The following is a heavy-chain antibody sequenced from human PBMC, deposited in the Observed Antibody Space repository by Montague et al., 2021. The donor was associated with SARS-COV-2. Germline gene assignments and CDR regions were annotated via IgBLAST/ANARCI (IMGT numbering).Heavy chain of an antibody. D-gene: IGHD3-3*01. CDR1: GGSISSSNW. CDR2: IYHSGST. J-gene: IGHJ3*02. V-gene: IGHV4-4*02. CDR3: ARGYRRITIFGVVIYDALDI. Sequence: SETLSLTCAVSGGSISSSNWWSWVRQPPGKGLEWIGEIYHSGSTNYNPSLKSRVTISVDKSKNQFSLKLSSVTAADTAVYYCARGYRRITIFGVVIYDALDIWGQGTMVTVSS.